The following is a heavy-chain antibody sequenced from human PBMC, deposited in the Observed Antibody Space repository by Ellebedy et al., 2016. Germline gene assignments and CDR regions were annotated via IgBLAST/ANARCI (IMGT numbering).Heavy chain of an antibody. J-gene: IGHJ4*02. Sequence: ASVKVSXXASGYTFTSYGISWVRQAPGQGLEWMGWISAYNGNTNYAQKLQGRVTMTTDTSTSAAYMELSSLRSEDTAVYYCASNVVRGATRGVIDYWGQGTLVTVSS. CDR1: GYTFTSYG. CDR3: ASNVVRGATRGVIDY. D-gene: IGHD3-10*01. V-gene: IGHV1-18*01. CDR2: ISAYNGNT.